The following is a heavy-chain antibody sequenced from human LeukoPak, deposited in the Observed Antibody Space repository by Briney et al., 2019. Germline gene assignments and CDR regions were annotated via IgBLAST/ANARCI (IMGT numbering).Heavy chain of an antibody. Sequence: GGSLRLSCAAPGFTFSSYWMSWVRQAPGKRLEWVVNINQDGSGKYYVDSVKGRFIISRDNARNSLFLQMNILTAEDTAIYYCVREGAYSTSSPAGYWGQGTLVSVSS. CDR1: GFTFSSYW. D-gene: IGHD6-6*01. CDR2: INQDGSGK. V-gene: IGHV3-7*01. CDR3: VREGAYSTSSPAGY. J-gene: IGHJ4*02.